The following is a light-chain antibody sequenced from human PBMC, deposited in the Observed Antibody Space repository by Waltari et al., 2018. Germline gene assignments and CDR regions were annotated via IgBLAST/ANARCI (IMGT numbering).Light chain of an antibody. V-gene: IGKV1-33*01. Sequence: DIQMTQSPSSLSASVGDRVTITCQASQDISNSLNWFQQKAGKAPDSVIYHASSPVTGVPSRFSGSGSWTHYTLIITNLQPADIAVYYCQQYQSFPWTFGQGTRVEI. J-gene: IGKJ1*01. CDR2: HAS. CDR3: QQYQSFPWT. CDR1: QDISNS.